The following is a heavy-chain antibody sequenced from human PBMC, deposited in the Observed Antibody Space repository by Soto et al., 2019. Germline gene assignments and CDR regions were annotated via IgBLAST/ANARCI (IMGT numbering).Heavy chain of an antibody. CDR2: ISGSGGST. Sequence: PGGSLRLSCAASGFTFSSYAMSWVRQAPGKGLEWVSAISGSGGSTYYADSVKGRFTISRDNSKNTLYLQMNSLRAEDTAVYYCAKATEYSGYSSGWWAFDYWGQGTLVTVSS. CDR1: GFTFSSYA. V-gene: IGHV3-23*01. D-gene: IGHD6-19*01. J-gene: IGHJ4*02. CDR3: AKATEYSGYSSGWWAFDY.